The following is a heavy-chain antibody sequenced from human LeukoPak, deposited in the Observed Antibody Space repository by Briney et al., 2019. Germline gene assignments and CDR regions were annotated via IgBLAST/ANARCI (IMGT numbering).Heavy chain of an antibody. Sequence: SVKVSCKASGGTFSSYAISWVRQAPGQGLEWMGGIIPIFGTANYAQKFQGRVTITADESTSTAYMELSSLRSEDTAVYYCARGAVGYCTGSSCYLAGDYWGQGTLVTVSS. D-gene: IGHD2-2*01. J-gene: IGHJ4*02. CDR1: GGTFSSYA. V-gene: IGHV1-69*13. CDR3: ARGAVGYCTGSSCYLAGDY. CDR2: IIPIFGTA.